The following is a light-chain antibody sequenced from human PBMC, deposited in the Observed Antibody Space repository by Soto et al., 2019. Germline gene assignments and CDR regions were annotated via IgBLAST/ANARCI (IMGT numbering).Light chain of an antibody. J-gene: IGLJ3*02. CDR2: LNSDGRH. CDR1: SGHTNYA. CDR3: LTWGAGIWV. Sequence: QPVLTQSPSASASLGASVKLTCTLSSGHTNYAIAWHQLQPEKGPRYLMKLNSDGRHSKGDGIPDRFSGSSSGAERYLTISSLRSEDEADCYCLTWGAGIWVFGGGTKLTVL. V-gene: IGLV4-69*01.